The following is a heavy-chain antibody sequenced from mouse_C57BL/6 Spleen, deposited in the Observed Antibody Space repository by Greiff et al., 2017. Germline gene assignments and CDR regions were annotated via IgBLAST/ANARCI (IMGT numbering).Heavy chain of an antibody. Sequence: LQQSGPELVKPGASVKMSCKASGYTFTDYNMHWVKQSHGKSLEWIGYINPNNGGTSYNQKFKGKATLTVNKSSSTAYMELRSLTSEDSAVYYCVAYVNYEFAYWGQGTLVTVSA. J-gene: IGHJ3*01. CDR3: VAYVNYEFAY. CDR2: INPNNGGT. D-gene: IGHD2-1*01. V-gene: IGHV1-22*01. CDR1: GYTFTDYN.